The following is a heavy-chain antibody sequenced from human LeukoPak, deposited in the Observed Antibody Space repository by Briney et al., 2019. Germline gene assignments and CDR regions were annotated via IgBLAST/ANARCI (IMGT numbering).Heavy chain of an antibody. CDR3: AREITFGGVIVSYYFDY. V-gene: IGHV3-30-3*01. Sequence: GGSLRLSCAASGFTFSSYAMHWVRQAPGKGLEWVAVISYDGSNRYYADSVKGRFTISRDNSKNTLYLQMNSLRAEDTAVYYCAREITFGGVIVSYYFDYWGQGTLVTVSS. D-gene: IGHD3-16*02. CDR2: ISYDGSNR. CDR1: GFTFSSYA. J-gene: IGHJ4*02.